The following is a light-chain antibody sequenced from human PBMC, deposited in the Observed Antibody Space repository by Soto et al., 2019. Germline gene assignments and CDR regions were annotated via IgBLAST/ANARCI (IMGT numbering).Light chain of an antibody. CDR3: QQSYSTPWT. Sequence: DIQMTQSQSSLSASVGDRVTITCRASQSISSYLNWYQQKPGIAPKLLIYAASSLQSGVPSRFSGSGSGTDFTLTIGSLQPEDFATYYCQQSYSTPWTFGQGTKLEIK. V-gene: IGKV1-39*01. CDR1: QSISSY. CDR2: AAS. J-gene: IGKJ1*01.